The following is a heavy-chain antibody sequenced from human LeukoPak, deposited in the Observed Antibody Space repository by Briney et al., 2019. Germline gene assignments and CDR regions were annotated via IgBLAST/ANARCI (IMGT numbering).Heavy chain of an antibody. CDR3: ARGPYSYDSSGAFDI. V-gene: IGHV4-4*02. Sequence: SETLSLTCGVSGGSISSNNWWSWVRQPPGQGLEWIGEIYHSGSANYNPSLKSRVTISVDKSKNQLSLKLISVTAADTAVYFCARGPYSYDSSGAFDIWGQGTMVTVSS. CDR2: IYHSGSA. CDR1: GGSISSNNW. J-gene: IGHJ3*02. D-gene: IGHD3-22*01.